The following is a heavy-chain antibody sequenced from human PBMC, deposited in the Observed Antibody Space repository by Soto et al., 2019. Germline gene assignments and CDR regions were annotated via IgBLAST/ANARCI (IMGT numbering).Heavy chain of an antibody. J-gene: IGHJ6*02. Sequence: EVQVLESGGDLVQPGGSLRLSCEASGFTFSSYAMSWVRQAPGKGLNWVSTISGSGGSTYYADSVKGRFTISTDNSNNTLYLQMKRLRAEDTALYYCANPWFGELSDGMDVWGQGTKVIVSS. D-gene: IGHD3-10*01. CDR3: ANPWFGELSDGMDV. CDR2: ISGSGGST. V-gene: IGHV3-23*01. CDR1: GFTFSSYA.